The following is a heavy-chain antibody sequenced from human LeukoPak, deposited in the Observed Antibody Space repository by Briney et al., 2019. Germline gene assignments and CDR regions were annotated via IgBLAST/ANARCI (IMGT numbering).Heavy chain of an antibody. CDR1: GFTVSSNY. CDR3: AKRSRDCSGWFDH. D-gene: IGHD2-15*01. V-gene: IGHV3-53*01. J-gene: IGHJ5*02. CDR2: IYSGGST. Sequence: PGGSLRLCCAASGFTVSSNYMSWVRQAPGKGLEWVSVIYSGGSTYYADSVKGRFTISRDNSKNMLYLQMNSLRAEDTAVYYCAKRSRDCSGWFDHWGQGTLVTVSS.